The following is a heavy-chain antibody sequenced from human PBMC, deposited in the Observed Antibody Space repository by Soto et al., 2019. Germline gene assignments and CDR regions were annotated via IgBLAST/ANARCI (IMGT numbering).Heavy chain of an antibody. J-gene: IGHJ4*02. CDR1: GFIFGSYA. CDR3: ARWSYLDY. D-gene: IGHD3-3*01. V-gene: IGHV3-23*01. CDR2: ISGSDGKT. Sequence: GGSLRLSCAASGFIFGSYALSWVRQAPGKGLEWVSTISGSDGKTFYADSVKGRFSISRDTSQSTLYLQMNSLRADDTAMYYCARWSYLDYWGQGTRVTASS.